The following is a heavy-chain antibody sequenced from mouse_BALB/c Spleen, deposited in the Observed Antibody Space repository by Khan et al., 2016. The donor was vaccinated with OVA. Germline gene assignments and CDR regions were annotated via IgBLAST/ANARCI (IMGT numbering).Heavy chain of an antibody. V-gene: IGHV5-9-3*01. CDR2: ISSDGGYT. CDR3: ARSPHGTFAY. D-gene: IGHD2-1*01. Sequence: EVELVESGGGLVKPGGSLKLSCAASGFTFSTYAMSWVRQTPEKRLEWVATISSDGGYTSYPDSVKGRFTISRDNAKNTLYLHMSSLRSEDTAMYNCARSPHGTFAYWGQGTLVTVSA. J-gene: IGHJ3*01. CDR1: GFTFSTYA.